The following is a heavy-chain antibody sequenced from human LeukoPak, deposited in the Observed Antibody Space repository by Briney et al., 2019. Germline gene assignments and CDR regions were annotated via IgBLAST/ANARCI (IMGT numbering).Heavy chain of an antibody. CDR1: GGSISPYY. D-gene: IGHD3-22*01. V-gene: IGHV4-59*01. CDR2: IYYSVRT. CDR3: ARDFDRMSYYDSVRLDY. J-gene: IGHJ4*02. Sequence: SQSLSLTCTVSGGSISPYYGSWIRQPPRQGLEWIGYIYYSVRTNYHPSLKSRGTIPVDTSKNKFCLKLSPVTAADTAVYYCARDFDRMSYYDSVRLDYWGQGTLITDSS.